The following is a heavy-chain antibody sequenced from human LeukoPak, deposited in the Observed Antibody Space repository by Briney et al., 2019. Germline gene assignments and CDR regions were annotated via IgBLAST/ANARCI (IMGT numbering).Heavy chain of an antibody. CDR1: GYTFTNYY. V-gene: IGHV1-46*01. CDR2: INPSGGTT. D-gene: IGHD2-2*02. J-gene: IGHJ6*03. Sequence: ASVKVSCKASGYTFTNYYIHWVRQAPGQGLEWMGLINPSGGTTNCAQKFQGRVTMTRDMSTTTVYMHLSSLRSEDTAVYYCARGRRLDTYYYYYYMDVWGKGTTVTVSS. CDR3: ARGRRLDTYYYYYYMDV.